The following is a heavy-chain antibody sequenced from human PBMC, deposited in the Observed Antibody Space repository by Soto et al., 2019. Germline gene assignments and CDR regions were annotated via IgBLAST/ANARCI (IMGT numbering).Heavy chain of an antibody. CDR3: ARHVDGSGSYYPLYYYYYGMDV. V-gene: IGHV4-39*01. Sequence: SETLSLTCTVSGGSISSGVYYWSWIRQHPGKGLEWIGYICYSGSTYYNPSLKSRVTISVDTSKNQFSLKLSSVTAADTAVYYCARHVDGSGSYYPLYYYYYGMDVWGQGTAVTVSS. CDR1: GGSISSGVYY. CDR2: ICYSGST. D-gene: IGHD3-10*01. J-gene: IGHJ6*02.